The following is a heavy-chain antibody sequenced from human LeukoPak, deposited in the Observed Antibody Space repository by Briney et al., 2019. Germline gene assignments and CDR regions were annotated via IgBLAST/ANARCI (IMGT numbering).Heavy chain of an antibody. D-gene: IGHD6-13*01. CDR1: GFTFSSYA. Sequence: GGSLRLSCAASGFTFSSYAMSWVRQAPGKGLEWVSAISGSGGSTYYADSVKGRFTISRDNSKNTLYLQMNSLRAEDTAVYYRANLPIAAAGTFRYAFDIWGQGTMVTVSS. V-gene: IGHV3-23*01. CDR3: ANLPIAAAGTFRYAFDI. J-gene: IGHJ3*02. CDR2: ISGSGGST.